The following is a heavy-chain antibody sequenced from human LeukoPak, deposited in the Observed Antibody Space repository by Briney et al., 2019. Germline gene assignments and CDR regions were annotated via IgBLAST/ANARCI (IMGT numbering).Heavy chain of an antibody. CDR2: SRNKANSYTT. J-gene: IGHJ4*02. CDR3: TRCSTGTRLYYFDY. Sequence: PGGSLRLSCTASGFTLSDRYIDWVRQAPGKGLEWVGRSRNKANSYTTEYAASVKGRFTISRDESKNLLYQQMNSLKTEDTAVYYCTRCSTGTRLYYFDYWGQGTLVTVSS. D-gene: IGHD1/OR15-1a*01. V-gene: IGHV3-72*01. CDR1: GFTLSDRY.